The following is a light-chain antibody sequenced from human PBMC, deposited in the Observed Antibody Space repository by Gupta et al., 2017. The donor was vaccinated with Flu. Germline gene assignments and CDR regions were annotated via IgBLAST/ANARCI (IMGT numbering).Light chain of an antibody. V-gene: IGKV3-20*01. CDR1: QTIRSNY. Sequence: GTVSLSPGERATLSCRASQTIRSNYLAWYQQKPGQAPRLLLYGASSRATGIPDRFSGSGSGTDFTLTISRLEPEDLAVYYCQQYDSSPRTFGQGTKVEIK. J-gene: IGKJ1*01. CDR3: QQYDSSPRT. CDR2: GAS.